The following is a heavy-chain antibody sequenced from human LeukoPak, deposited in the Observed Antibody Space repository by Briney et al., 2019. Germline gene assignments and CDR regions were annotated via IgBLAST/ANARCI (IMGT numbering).Heavy chain of an antibody. CDR3: ARGHRYYYDSSGYYTY. CDR1: GFTFSSYS. D-gene: IGHD3-22*01. V-gene: IGHV3-48*01. J-gene: IGHJ4*02. CDR2: ISSSSSTI. Sequence: PGGSLRLSCAASGFTFSSYSMNWVRQAPGKGLEWVSYISSSSSTIYYADSVKGRFTISRDNAKNSLYLQMNSLRAEDTAVYYCARGHRYYYDSSGYYTYWGQGTLVTVSS.